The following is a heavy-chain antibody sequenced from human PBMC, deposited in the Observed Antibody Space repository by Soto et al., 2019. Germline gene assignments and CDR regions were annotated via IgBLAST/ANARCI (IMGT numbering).Heavy chain of an antibody. D-gene: IGHD6-13*01. CDR1: GFTFRSYA. J-gene: IGHJ6*02. CDR3: ARDYSSTWYPGHGMGV. CDR2: LTDSGGST. Sequence: GGSLRLSCAAFGFTFRSYAMSWVRQAPGKGLEWVSALTDSGGSTYYADSVQGRFTISRDNSKNTLYLQMNSLGAEDTAVYYCARDYSSTWYPGHGMGVWGQGTTVTVSS. V-gene: IGHV3-23*01.